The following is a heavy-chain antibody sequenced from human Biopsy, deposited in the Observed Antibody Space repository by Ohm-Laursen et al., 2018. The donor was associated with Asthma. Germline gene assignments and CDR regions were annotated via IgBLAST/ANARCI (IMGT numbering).Heavy chain of an antibody. CDR2: INWNSGNI. Sequence: SLRLSCTASGFSFDDCAMHWVRHAPGKGLEWVSSINWNSGNIDYAVSVKGRFTISRDNAKNSLYLQMQSLRPEDTAFYYCAKSADYYDSTDYLDFWGRGTLVTVSS. CDR1: GFSFDDCA. CDR3: AKSADYYDSTDYLDF. V-gene: IGHV3-9*01. D-gene: IGHD3-22*01. J-gene: IGHJ4*01.